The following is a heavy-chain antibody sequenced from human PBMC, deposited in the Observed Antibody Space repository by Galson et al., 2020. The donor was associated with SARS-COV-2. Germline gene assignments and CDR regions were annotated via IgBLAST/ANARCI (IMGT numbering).Heavy chain of an antibody. J-gene: IGHJ6*02. CDR1: GYTLTELS. D-gene: IGHD3-10*01. V-gene: IGHV1-24*01. Sequence: ASVKVSCKVSGYTLTELSMHWVRQAPGKGLEWMGGFDPEDGETIYAQKFQGRVTMTEDTSTDTAYMELSSLRSEDTAVYYCATGPALYYGSGYYYYYGMDVWGQGTTVTVSS. CDR3: ATGPALYYGSGYYYYYGMDV. CDR2: FDPEDGET.